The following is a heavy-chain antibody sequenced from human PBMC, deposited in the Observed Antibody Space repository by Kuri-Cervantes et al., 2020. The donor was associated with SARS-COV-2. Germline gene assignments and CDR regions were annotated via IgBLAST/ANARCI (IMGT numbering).Heavy chain of an antibody. CDR2: ISSSSNYI. CDR3: ARDGSRYSTSSFNYYYYMDV. J-gene: IGHJ6*03. Sequence: ETLSLTCAASGFTVSSNYMSWVRQAPGKGLEWVSFISSSSNYIYYADSLKGRFTISRDNAKNSLYLQMNSPRAEDTAVYYCARDGSRYSTSSFNYYYYMDVWGKGTTVTVSS. V-gene: IGHV3-21*01. D-gene: IGHD6-6*01. CDR1: GFTVSSNY.